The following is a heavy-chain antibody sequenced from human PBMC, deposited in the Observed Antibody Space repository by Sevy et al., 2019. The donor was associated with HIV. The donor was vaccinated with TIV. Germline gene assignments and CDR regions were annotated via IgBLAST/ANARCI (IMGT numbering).Heavy chain of an antibody. V-gene: IGHV4-34*01. CDR3: ARAGSGSYYKGFDY. D-gene: IGHD3-10*01. J-gene: IGHJ4*02. CDR1: GGSFSGYY. Sequence: SETLSLTCAVYGGSFSGYYWSWIRQPPGKGLEWIGEINHSGSTNYNPSLKSRVTISVDTSKNQFSLKLSSVTAADTAVYYCARAGSGSYYKGFDYWGQGTLVTASS. CDR2: INHSGST.